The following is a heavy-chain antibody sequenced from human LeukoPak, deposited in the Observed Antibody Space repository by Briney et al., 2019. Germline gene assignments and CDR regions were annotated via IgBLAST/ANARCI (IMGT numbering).Heavy chain of an antibody. V-gene: IGHV3-74*01. J-gene: IGHJ4*02. CDR3: ARDRGVTTDWYYFDY. CDR1: GFTFSSYW. CDR2: INSDGSST. Sequence: GGSLRLSCAASGFTFSSYWMHWVRQAPGKGLVWVSRINSDGSSTSYADSVKGRFTISRDNAKNTLYLQMNSLRAEDTAVYYCARDRGVTTDWYYFDYWGQGTLVTVSS. D-gene: IGHD4-17*01.